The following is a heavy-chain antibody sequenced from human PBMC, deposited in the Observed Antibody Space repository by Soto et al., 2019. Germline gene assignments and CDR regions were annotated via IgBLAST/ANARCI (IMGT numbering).Heavy chain of an antibody. CDR1: GFTVSSNY. V-gene: IGHV3-53*01. Sequence: GGSLRLSCAASGFTVSSNYMSWVRQAPGKGLEWVSVIYSGGSTYYADSVKGRFTISRDNSKNTLYLQMNSLRAEDTAVYYCASTYNWNYYYGMDVWGQGTTVTVSS. CDR3: ASTYNWNYYYGMDV. J-gene: IGHJ6*02. CDR2: IYSGGST. D-gene: IGHD1-20*01.